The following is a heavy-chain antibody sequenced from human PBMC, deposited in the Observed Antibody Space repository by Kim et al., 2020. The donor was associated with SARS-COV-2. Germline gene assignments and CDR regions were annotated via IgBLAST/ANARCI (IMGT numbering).Heavy chain of an antibody. J-gene: IGHJ4*02. Sequence: SETLSLTCTVSGGSISSYYWSWIRQPPGKGLEWIGYIYYSGSTNYNPSLKSRVTISVDTSKNQFSLKLSSVTAADTAVYYCARHGDTDYYGSGRFFDYWGQGTLVTVSS. CDR2: IYYSGST. V-gene: IGHV4-59*08. CDR3: ARHGDTDYYGSGRFFDY. D-gene: IGHD3-10*01. CDR1: GGSISSYY.